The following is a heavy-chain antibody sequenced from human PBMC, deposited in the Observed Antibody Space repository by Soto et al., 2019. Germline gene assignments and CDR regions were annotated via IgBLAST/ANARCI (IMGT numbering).Heavy chain of an antibody. J-gene: IGHJ5*02. CDR3: AKDASGWSVT. D-gene: IGHD6-19*01. CDR1: GFTFSNFW. Sequence: EVQLVESGGDLVQPGGSLRLSCAASGFTFSNFWMSWVRQTPGRGLERVANMNQDGSEKYYLDSVRGRFTISRDNAKNSLSLQINSLRAEDTAVYYCAKDASGWSVTWGQGTPVIVSS. V-gene: IGHV3-7*04. CDR2: MNQDGSEK.